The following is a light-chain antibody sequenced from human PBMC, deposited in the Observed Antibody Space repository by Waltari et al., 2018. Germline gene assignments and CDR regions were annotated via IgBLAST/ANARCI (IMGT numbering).Light chain of an antibody. Sequence: QSAPTQPASVSGSPGTSITITCTGTNSDVWRYKLVYLYQPHPDKAPKLIIYDVTERPSGVSDRLSGSKSGNTASLTISGLQAEDEADYYCCSYAGSFTWVFGGGTKLTVL. CDR1: NSDVWRYKL. V-gene: IGLV2-23*02. J-gene: IGLJ3*02. CDR3: CSYAGSFTWV. CDR2: DVT.